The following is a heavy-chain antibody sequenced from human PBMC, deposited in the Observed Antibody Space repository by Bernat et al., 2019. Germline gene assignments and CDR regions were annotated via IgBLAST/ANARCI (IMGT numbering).Heavy chain of an antibody. CDR2: ISSSSSTK. D-gene: IGHD4-17*01. CDR3: ARPSFTVTRYSYAFDI. Sequence: EVQLVESGGGLVQPGGSLRLSCAASGFTFSSYSMNWVRQAPGKGLEWVSYISSSSSTKDYAEAVKGRFTISRDNAKNSLYLQRNSLRDEDTAVYYCARPSFTVTRYSYAFDIWGQGTMVTVSS. J-gene: IGHJ3*02. V-gene: IGHV3-48*02. CDR1: GFTFSSYS.